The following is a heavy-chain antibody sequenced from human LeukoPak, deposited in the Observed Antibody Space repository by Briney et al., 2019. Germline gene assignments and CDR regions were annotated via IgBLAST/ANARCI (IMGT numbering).Heavy chain of an antibody. CDR1: RFTFRNHG. D-gene: IGHD6-6*01. CDR3: ARDRDARYLDY. CDR2: IWYDGSNK. Sequence: GGSLRLSCAASRFTFRNHGMHWVRQAPGKGLEGVAVIWYDGSNKYYADSVKGPFTISRDNSKNTLYLQMNSLRAEDTAVYYCARDRDARYLDYWGQGTLVTVSS. V-gene: IGHV3-33*01. J-gene: IGHJ4*02.